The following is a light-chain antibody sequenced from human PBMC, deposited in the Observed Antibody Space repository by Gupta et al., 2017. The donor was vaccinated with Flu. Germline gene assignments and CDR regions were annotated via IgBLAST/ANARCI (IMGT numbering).Light chain of an antibody. J-gene: IGKJ4*01. CDR3: QHRDNSPLT. CDR1: QNIVRY. V-gene: IGKV1-39*01. CDR2: GAS. Sequence: DIQMTQSPSSLSASVGDRVTITCRASQNIVRYLNWYQLKPGRTPNLLISGASSLQSGVPSRFSGDGSETDFTLTIGRLQPEDFATYYCQHRDNSPLTFGGGTKVEI.